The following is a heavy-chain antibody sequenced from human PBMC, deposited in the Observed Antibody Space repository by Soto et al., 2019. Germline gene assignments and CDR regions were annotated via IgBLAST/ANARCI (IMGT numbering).Heavy chain of an antibody. CDR3: ARDRCSWCRAPCDR. J-gene: IGHJ4*02. V-gene: IGHV3-7*01. Sequence: GGSLRLSCAASGFTFSSYWMSWVRQAPGKGLEWVANIKQDGSEKYYVDSVKGRFTISRDNAKNSLYLQMNSLRAEDTAVYYCARDRCSWCRAPCDRWGQGTLVTVSS. D-gene: IGHD6-13*01. CDR2: IKQDGSEK. CDR1: GFTFSSYW.